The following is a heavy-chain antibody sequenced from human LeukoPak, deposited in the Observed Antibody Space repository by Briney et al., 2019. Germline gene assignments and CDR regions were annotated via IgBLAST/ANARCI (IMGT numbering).Heavy chain of an antibody. D-gene: IGHD6-6*01. V-gene: IGHV3-7*01. CDR1: GFSFSSYW. CDR3: AKERIAARHRLDY. J-gene: IGHJ4*02. CDR2: IKQDGSDI. Sequence: EGSLRLSCAASGFSFSSYWMSWVRQAPGKGLEWVANIKQDGSDIYYVDSVKGRFTISRDNSKNTLYLQMNSLRAEDTAVYYCAKERIAARHRLDYWGQGTLVTVSS.